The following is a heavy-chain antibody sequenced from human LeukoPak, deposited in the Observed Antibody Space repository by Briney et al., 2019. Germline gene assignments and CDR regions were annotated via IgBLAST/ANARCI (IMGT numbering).Heavy chain of an antibody. CDR2: INPSGST. CDR1: GGSFSGYY. Sequence: PSETLSLTCAVYGGSFSGYYWSWIRQPPGKGLEWIGEINPSGSTNYNPSLKSRVTISVDTSKNQFSLKLSSVTAADTAVYYCARRLFPRPFVDWGQGTLVTVSS. CDR3: ARRLFPRPFVD. J-gene: IGHJ4*02. D-gene: IGHD2-15*01. V-gene: IGHV4-34*01.